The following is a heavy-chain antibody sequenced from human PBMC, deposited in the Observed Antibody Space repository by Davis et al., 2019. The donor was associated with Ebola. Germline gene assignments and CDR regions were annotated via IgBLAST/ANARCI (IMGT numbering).Heavy chain of an antibody. V-gene: IGHV1-8*01. CDR2: VNPYSGHT. CDR3: ARDLMVVVVVAATPRFDY. D-gene: IGHD2-15*01. J-gene: IGHJ4*02. Sequence: AASVKVSCKASGYIFSNYDINWVRQASGQGLEWMGWVNPYSGHTGYVEKFKGRVTMTGDPSISTAYMELSSLTIDDTAVYYCARDLMVVVVVAATPRFDYWGQGTLVTVSS. CDR1: GYIFSNYD.